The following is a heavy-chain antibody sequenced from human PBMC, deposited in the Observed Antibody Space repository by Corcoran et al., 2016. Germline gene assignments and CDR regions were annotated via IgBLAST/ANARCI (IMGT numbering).Heavy chain of an antibody. V-gene: IGHV4-38-2*02. D-gene: IGHD1-26*01. CDR2: MYHSGST. Sequence: QVQLQESGPGLVKPSETLSLTCIVSGYSISSGYYWGWIRQPPGKGLEWIGSMYHSGSTHYNPALKSRVTISVDTSKNQVSLKLSSVTDADTAVYDCATVRGSGSHFDYWGQGILVTVSS. J-gene: IGHJ4*02. CDR1: GYSISSGYY. CDR3: ATVRGSGSHFDY.